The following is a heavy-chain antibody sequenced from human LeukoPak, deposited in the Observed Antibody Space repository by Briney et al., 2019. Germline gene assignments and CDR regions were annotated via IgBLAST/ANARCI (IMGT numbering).Heavy chain of an antibody. CDR1: GGSISSYY. V-gene: IGHV4-59*12. CDR3: ARGYYYDFWSGYSSPVYFDY. D-gene: IGHD3-3*01. Sequence: KPSETLSLTCTVSGGSISSYYGSWIRQPPGKGLEWIGYIYYSGSTNYNPSLKSRVTISVDTSKNQFSLKLSSVTAADTAVYYCARGYYYDFWSGYSSPVYFDYWGQGTLVTVSS. CDR2: IYYSGST. J-gene: IGHJ4*02.